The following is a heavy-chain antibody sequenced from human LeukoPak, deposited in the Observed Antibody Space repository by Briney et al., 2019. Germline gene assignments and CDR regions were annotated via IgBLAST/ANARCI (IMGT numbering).Heavy chain of an antibody. J-gene: IGHJ4*02. CDR3: AKWDTYYDSSGYYFY. V-gene: IGHV3-23*01. CDR2: ISGSGGST. D-gene: IGHD3-22*01. Sequence: GGTLRLSCAASGFTFSSYGMSWVRQAPGKGLEWVSAISGSGGSTYYADSVKGRFTIPRDKSKNTLYLQMNSLRAEDTAVYYCAKWDTYYDSSGYYFYWGQGTLVTVSS. CDR1: GFTFSSYG.